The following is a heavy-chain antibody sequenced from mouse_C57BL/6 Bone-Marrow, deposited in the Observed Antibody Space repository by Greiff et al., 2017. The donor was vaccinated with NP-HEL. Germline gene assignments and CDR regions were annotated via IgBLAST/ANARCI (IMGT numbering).Heavy chain of an antibody. CDR2: INPGLGGT. Sequence: QVQLKESEAELVRPGTSVKVSCKASGYAFTNYLIEWVKQRPGQGLEWIGVINPGLGGTNYNEKFKGKATLTADKSSSTAYMQLSSLTSEDSAVYFCARSYYGSRESDYWGQGTTLTVSS. CDR1: GYAFTNYL. J-gene: IGHJ2*01. D-gene: IGHD1-1*01. V-gene: IGHV1-54*01. CDR3: ARSYYGSRESDY.